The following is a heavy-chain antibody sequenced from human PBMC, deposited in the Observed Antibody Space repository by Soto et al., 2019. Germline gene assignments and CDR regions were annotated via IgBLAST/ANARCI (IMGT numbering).Heavy chain of an antibody. CDR2: INPSGGST. CDR3: AGVTYDSSGRGAFDI. CDR1: GYTFTSYY. J-gene: IGHJ3*02. D-gene: IGHD3-22*01. V-gene: IGHV1-46*01. Sequence: GASVKVSCKASGYTFTSYYMHWVRQAPGQGLEWMGIINPSGGSTSYAQKFQGRVTMTRDTSTSTVYMELSSLRSEDTAVYYCAGVTYDSSGRGAFDIWGQGTMVTVSS.